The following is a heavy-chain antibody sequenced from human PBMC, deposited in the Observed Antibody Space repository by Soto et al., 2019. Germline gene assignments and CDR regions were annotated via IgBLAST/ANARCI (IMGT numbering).Heavy chain of an antibody. Sequence: QVQLVQSGAEVREPGASVKVSCKASGYAFTNYYLHWVRQGPGQGLEWMGMINPTSGDTDYAQTFQGRVIMTRDTSTSPVYMDLTRLPSADAGVYFCARLYTFYGACTSGTDVWGQGTTVLVSS. D-gene: IGHD4-17*01. V-gene: IGHV1-46*01. CDR3: ARLYTFYGACTSGTDV. CDR1: GYAFTNYY. CDR2: INPTSGDT. J-gene: IGHJ6*02.